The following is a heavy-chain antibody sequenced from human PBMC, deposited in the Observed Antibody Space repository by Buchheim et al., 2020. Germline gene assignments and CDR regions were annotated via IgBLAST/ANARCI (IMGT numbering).Heavy chain of an antibody. Sequence: EVQLLESGGGLVQPGGSQRLSCAASGFTFSDYAMSWVRQAPGKGLEWVPAISSSGGSTYFADSVKGRFTIARDNAKNKLYLQMNSLRAEDTAVYFCAKDHSTVTSFGYFDYWGQGTL. CDR3: AKDHSTVTSFGYFDY. V-gene: IGHV3-23*01. CDR2: ISSSGGST. CDR1: GFTFSDYA. D-gene: IGHD4-17*01. J-gene: IGHJ4*02.